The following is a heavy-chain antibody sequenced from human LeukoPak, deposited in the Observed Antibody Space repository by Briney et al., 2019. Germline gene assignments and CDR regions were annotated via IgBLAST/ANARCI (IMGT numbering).Heavy chain of an antibody. CDR2: IRGSGGGT. J-gene: IGHJ4*02. Sequence: AGGSLRLSCAASGFTFNSYAMSWVSQAPGKGLEWVSAIRGSGGGTYYADSVKGRFTISRDNSKNTLYLQMNSLRDEDTALYYCAKAGIGVVGYFDYWGQGTLVTVSS. CDR1: GFTFNSYA. D-gene: IGHD6-19*01. CDR3: AKAGIGVVGYFDY. V-gene: IGHV3-23*01.